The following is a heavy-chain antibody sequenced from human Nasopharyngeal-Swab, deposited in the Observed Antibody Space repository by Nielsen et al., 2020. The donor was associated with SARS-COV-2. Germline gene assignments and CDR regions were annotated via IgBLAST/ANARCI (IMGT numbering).Heavy chain of an antibody. J-gene: IGHJ4*02. V-gene: IGHV4-39*01. D-gene: IGHD6-19*01. Sequence: WIRQPPGKGLGWIGSIYYSGSTYYNPSLKSRVTISVDTSKNQFSLKLSSVTAADTAVYYCANTQWLGRDYFDYWGQGTLVTVSS. CDR2: IYYSGST. CDR3: ANTQWLGRDYFDY.